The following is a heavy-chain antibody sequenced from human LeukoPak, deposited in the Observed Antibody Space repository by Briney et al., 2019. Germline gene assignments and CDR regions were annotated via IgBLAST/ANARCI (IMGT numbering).Heavy chain of an antibody. J-gene: IGHJ2*01. D-gene: IGHD3-22*01. CDR2: IGVGGDT. Sequence: GGSLRLSCAAAGVAGFTFSNYDMHWVRQGTGKGLEWVAAIGVGGDTYYPASVRGRFTISRENAKNSVYLQMNSLGAEDTAVYYCARESSGDSSLSWFWHFDLWGRGTLATVSS. CDR3: ARESSGDSSLSWFWHFDL. V-gene: IGHV3-13*01. CDR1: GVAGFTFSNYD.